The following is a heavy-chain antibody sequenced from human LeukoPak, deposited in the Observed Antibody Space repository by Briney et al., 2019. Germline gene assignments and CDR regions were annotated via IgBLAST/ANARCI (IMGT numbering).Heavy chain of an antibody. V-gene: IGHV1-8*01. CDR1: GYTFTIYD. J-gene: IGHJ6*02. D-gene: IGHD6-13*01. Sequence: ASGKVSCKASGYTFTIYDINLVRQATGQGLGWMGWMNPSSGNTGYAQKFQGRVTMTRNTSISTAYMELSSLRSEDTAVYYCARGLIQYSSSWYYYYYGMDVWGQGTTVTVSS. CDR2: MNPSSGNT. CDR3: ARGLIQYSSSWYYYYYGMDV.